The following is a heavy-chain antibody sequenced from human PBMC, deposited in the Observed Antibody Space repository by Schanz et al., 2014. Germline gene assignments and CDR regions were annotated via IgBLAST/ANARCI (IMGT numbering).Heavy chain of an antibody. CDR3: AREEGWGIAAAGPKHYYYGMDV. CDR2: ISSSSSYI. J-gene: IGHJ6*02. CDR1: GFSFSSYS. D-gene: IGHD6-13*01. Sequence: DLVESGGGLIQRGESLRLSCSVSGFSFSSYSMNWVRQAPGKGLEWVSSISSSSSYIYYADSVKGRFTISRDNAKNSLYLQMNSLRAEDTAVYYCAREEGWGIAAAGPKHYYYGMDVWGQGTTVTVSS. V-gene: IGHV3-21*01.